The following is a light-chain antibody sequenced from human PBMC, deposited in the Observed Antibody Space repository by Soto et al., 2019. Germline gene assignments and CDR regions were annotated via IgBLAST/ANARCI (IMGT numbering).Light chain of an antibody. Sequence: EIVLTQSPGTLSLSPGERATLSCRASQRVSNSLVAWYQQKPGQAPRPLMSAASSRATGIPDRFSGSGYGTDCTLTISSLEHEDFAVYYCQTYGDSLFTFGPWTKVETK. CDR1: QRVSNSL. J-gene: IGKJ3*01. CDR3: QTYGDSLFT. V-gene: IGKV3-20*01. CDR2: AAS.